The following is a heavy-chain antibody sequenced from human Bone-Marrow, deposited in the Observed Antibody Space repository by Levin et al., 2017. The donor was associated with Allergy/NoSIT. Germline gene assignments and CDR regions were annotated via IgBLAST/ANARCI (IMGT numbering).Heavy chain of an antibody. CDR2: IWSDSSSK. J-gene: IGHJ6*03. CDR3: ARGGNSYNSYYYMDV. D-gene: IGHD5-18*01. Sequence: GGSLRLSCAASGFIFNTYGMHWVRQAPGKGLEWVAVIWSDSSSKHYVDSVKGRFTISRDNSRNTLYLQMNSLSAEDTAVYYCARGGNSYNSYYYMDVWGKGTTVTVSS. CDR1: GFIFNTYG. V-gene: IGHV3-33*01.